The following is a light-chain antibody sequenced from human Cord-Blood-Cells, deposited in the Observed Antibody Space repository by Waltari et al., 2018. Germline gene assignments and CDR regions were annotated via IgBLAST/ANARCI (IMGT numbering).Light chain of an antibody. CDR1: QSVSSY. CDR2: DAS. J-gene: IGKJ4*01. CDR3: QRRSDGPA. V-gene: IGKV3-11*01. Sequence: EIVLTQSPATLSLSPGARATLSCRASQSVSSYLAWYLQKPGHAPRLLIYDASNRATGSPARFRGSASGTDFTLTIGGREPEGFAVYYWQRRSDGPAFGGGARVGVK.